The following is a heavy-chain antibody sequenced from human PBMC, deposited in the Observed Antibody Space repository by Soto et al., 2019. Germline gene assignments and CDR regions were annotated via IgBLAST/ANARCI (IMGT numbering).Heavy chain of an antibody. D-gene: IGHD2-15*01. CDR1: GYTFTSYY. CDR2: INPSGGSK. Sequence: QVQLVQSGAEVKKPGASVKVSCKASGYTFTSYYMHWVRQAPGQGLEWMGIINPSGGSKSYAQKFQGRVTMTGDTSTSTVYMELSSLRSEDTAVYYCARDRIESAASPSWFDPWGKGTLVTVSS. V-gene: IGHV1-46*01. J-gene: IGHJ5*02. CDR3: ARDRIESAASPSWFDP.